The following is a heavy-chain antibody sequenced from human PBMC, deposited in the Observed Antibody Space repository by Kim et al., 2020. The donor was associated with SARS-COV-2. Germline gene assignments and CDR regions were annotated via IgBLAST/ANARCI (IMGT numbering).Heavy chain of an antibody. V-gene: IGHV3-23*01. CDR3: AKDMDWSSTSCSGWFDP. Sequence: GKGRFTISRDNSKNPLYLKMNSLRAEDTAVYYCAKDMDWSSTSCSGWFDPWGQGTLVTVSS. J-gene: IGHJ5*02. D-gene: IGHD2-2*01.